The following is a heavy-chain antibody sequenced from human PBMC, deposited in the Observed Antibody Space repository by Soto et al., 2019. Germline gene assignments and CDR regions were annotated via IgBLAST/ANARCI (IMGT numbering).Heavy chain of an antibody. J-gene: IGHJ4*02. Sequence: GASVKVSCKASGYTFTGYYMHWVRQAPGQGLEWMGWINPNSGGTNYAQKFQGRVTMTRDTSISTAYMELSRLRSDDTAVYYCARELSVSSPTLGSDYWGQGTLVTVSS. D-gene: IGHD6-13*01. CDR3: ARELSVSSPTLGSDY. V-gene: IGHV1-2*02. CDR2: INPNSGGT. CDR1: GYTFTGYY.